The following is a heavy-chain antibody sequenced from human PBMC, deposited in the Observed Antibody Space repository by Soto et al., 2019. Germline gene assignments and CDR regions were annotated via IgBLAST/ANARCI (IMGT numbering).Heavy chain of an antibody. CDR3: ARIAVGGTLDHNWFDP. Sequence: GASVKVSGKASGYTFTSDGISWVRQAPGQGLEWMGWISAYNGNTNYAQKLQGRVTMTTDTSTSTAYMELRSLRSDDTAVYYCARIAVGGTLDHNWFDPSGQGTLVPVSS. CDR2: ISAYNGNT. V-gene: IGHV1-18*04. D-gene: IGHD6-19*01. J-gene: IGHJ5*02. CDR1: GYTFTSDG.